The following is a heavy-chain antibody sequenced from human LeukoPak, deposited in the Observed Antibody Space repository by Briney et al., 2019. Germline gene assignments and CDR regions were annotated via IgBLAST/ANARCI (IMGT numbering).Heavy chain of an antibody. Sequence: ASVKVSCKASGYTFTGNYMHWVRQAPGQGLEWMGWINPNSGGTNYAQKFQGRVTMTRDTSISTAYMELSRLRSDDTAVYYCARDTITMVRGVTYTFDYWGQGTLVTVSS. V-gene: IGHV1-2*02. D-gene: IGHD3-10*01. CDR2: INPNSGGT. CDR1: GYTFTGNY. J-gene: IGHJ4*02. CDR3: ARDTITMVRGVTYTFDY.